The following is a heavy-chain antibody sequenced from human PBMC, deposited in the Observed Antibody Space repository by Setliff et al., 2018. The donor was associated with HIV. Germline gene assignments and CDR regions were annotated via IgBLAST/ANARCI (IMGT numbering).Heavy chain of an antibody. CDR3: ARGGASSHWLGP. V-gene: IGHV4-59*02. CDR2: ILDTGSP. D-gene: IGHD3-10*01. Sequence: SETLSLTCTVSGASVTTHSWSWIRQSPEKGPEWIAFILDTGSPNYSPSFKSRVTISVDTSMNQFSLKLTSVTAADTAIYYCARGGASSHWLGPWGKGILVTVSS. J-gene: IGHJ5*02. CDR1: GASVTTHS.